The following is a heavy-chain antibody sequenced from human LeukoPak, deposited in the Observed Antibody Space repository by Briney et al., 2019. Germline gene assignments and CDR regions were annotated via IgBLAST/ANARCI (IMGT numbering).Heavy chain of an antibody. CDR2: IYYSGST. CDR3: ARNYCSGGSCGSFDI. CDR1: GGSISSSSYY. D-gene: IGHD2-15*01. J-gene: IGHJ3*02. Sequence: SETLSLTCTVSGGSISSSSYYWGWIRQPPGKGLEWIGSIYYSGSTYYNPSLKSRVTISVDTSKNQFSLKLSSVTAADTAVYYCARNYCSGGSCGSFDIWGQGTMVTVSS. V-gene: IGHV4-39*01.